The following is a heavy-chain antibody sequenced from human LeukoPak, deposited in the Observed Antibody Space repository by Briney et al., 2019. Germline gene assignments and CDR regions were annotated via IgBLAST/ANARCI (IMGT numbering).Heavy chain of an antibody. Sequence: GGSLRLSCAASGFTFSSYSMNWVRQAPGKGLEWVSSISSSSYIYYADSVKGRFTISRDNSKSTVHLQMDGLRVDDTAVYYCAKVATPNTLDALDIWGQGTMVTVSS. CDR2: ISSSSYI. V-gene: IGHV3-21*04. CDR1: GFTFSSYS. CDR3: AKVATPNTLDALDI. J-gene: IGHJ3*02. D-gene: IGHD1/OR15-1a*01.